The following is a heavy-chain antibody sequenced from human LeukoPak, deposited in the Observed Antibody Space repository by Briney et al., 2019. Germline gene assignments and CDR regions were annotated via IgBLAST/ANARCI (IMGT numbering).Heavy chain of an antibody. V-gene: IGHV5-51*01. CDR2: IYPGDSDT. J-gene: IGHJ4*02. D-gene: IGHD4-17*01. Sequence: GESLKISCKGSGSSFATYWIGWVRQLPGKGLEWMGIIYPGDSDTRYRPSFQGQVTISADKSISTAYLQWSSLKASDTAIYYCARRGVTTGEIDFWGQGTLVTVSS. CDR3: ARRGVTTGEIDF. CDR1: GSSFATYW.